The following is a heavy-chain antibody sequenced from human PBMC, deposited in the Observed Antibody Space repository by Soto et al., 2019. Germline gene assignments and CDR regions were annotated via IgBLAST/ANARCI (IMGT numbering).Heavy chain of an antibody. CDR2: INAGNGNT. Sequence: QVQLVQSGAEVKKPGASVKVSCKASEDTFTRYVIHWVRQAPGQRLEWMGWINAGNGNTKYSQNFQGRVTITRDASASTAYMVRSSLRSQDTAVYYCATSTIDTSTWKQYFYGMDVWGQGSTVTVSS. V-gene: IGHV1-3*01. J-gene: IGHJ6*02. D-gene: IGHD6-13*01. CDR3: ATSTIDTSTWKQYFYGMDV. CDR1: EDTFTRYV.